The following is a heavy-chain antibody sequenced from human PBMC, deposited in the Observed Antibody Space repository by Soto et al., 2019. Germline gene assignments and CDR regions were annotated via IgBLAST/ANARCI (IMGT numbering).Heavy chain of an antibody. CDR3: AKEHYDFWGGGYNWFDP. CDR2: ISGSGGST. Sequence: GGSLRLSCAASGFTFSSYAMHWVRQVPGKGLEWVSAISGSGGSTYYADSVKGRFTISRDNSKNTLYLQMNSLRAEDTAVYYCAKEHYDFWGGGYNWFDPWGQGTLVTVSS. D-gene: IGHD3-3*01. V-gene: IGHV3-23*01. CDR1: GFTFSSYA. J-gene: IGHJ5*02.